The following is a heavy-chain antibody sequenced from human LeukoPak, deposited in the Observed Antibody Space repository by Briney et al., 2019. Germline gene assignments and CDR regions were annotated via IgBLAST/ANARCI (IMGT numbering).Heavy chain of an antibody. V-gene: IGHV4-38-2*01. Sequence: SETLSLTCAVSGYSISSGYYWGWIRQPPGKGLEWIGSIYHSGSTYYNPSLKSRVTISVDTSKNQFSLKLSSVTAADTAVYYCARSHRWVTVTTLYYFDYWGQGTLVTVSS. D-gene: IGHD4-11*01. CDR3: ARSHRWVTVTTLYYFDY. CDR1: GYSISSGYY. J-gene: IGHJ4*02. CDR2: IYHSGST.